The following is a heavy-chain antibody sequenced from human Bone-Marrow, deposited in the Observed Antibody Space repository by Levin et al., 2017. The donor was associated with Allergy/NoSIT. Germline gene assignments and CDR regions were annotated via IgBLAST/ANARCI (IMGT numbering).Heavy chain of an antibody. CDR3: ATDLAVAMDF. J-gene: IGHJ4*02. CDR1: GFTFSDAW. V-gene: IGHV3-15*01. CDR2: LKSKFDGGTA. D-gene: IGHD2-15*01. Sequence: KSGGSLRLSCAASGFTFSDAWMTWVRQTPGKGLEWVGRLKSKFDGGTADYAAPVQGRFTISRDDSKYTVYLQMNSLKTEDTGFYYCATDLAVAMDFWGQGTLVTVSS.